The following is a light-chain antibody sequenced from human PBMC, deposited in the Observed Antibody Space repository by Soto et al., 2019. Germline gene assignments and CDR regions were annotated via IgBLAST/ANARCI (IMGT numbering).Light chain of an antibody. CDR2: GAS. CDR1: QSVSSSY. J-gene: IGKJ5*01. CDR3: QQRSNWPRST. Sequence: EIVLTQSPGTLSLSPGERATLSCRASQSVSSSYLAWYQQKPGQAPRLLIYGASSRATGIPGRFSGSGSGTDFTLTISSLEPEDFAVYYCQQRSNWPRSTFGQGTRLEIK. V-gene: IGKV3D-20*02.